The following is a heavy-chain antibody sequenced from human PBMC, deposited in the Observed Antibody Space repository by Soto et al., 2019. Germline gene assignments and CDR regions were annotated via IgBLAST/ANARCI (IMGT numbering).Heavy chain of an antibody. J-gene: IGHJ6*02. CDR1: GFDASVNY. CDR3: VRENYYYGMDV. CDR2: INAGGNT. Sequence: EVQLVESGGTLVQPGGSLRPSCAASGFDASVNYMAWVRQAPGKGLEWVSTINAGGNTFYADSVKGRFTISRDDSTNTLSLQMSSLRVEDTAMFYCVRENYYYGMDVWGQGTAVTVSS. V-gene: IGHV3-66*01.